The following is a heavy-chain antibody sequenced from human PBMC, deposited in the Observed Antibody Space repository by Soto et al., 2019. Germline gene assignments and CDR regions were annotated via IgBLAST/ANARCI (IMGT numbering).Heavy chain of an antibody. J-gene: IGHJ6*02. D-gene: IGHD2-8*01. V-gene: IGHV3-49*04. CDR2: IRSKAYGGTT. CDR1: GFTFGDYA. CDR3: TRGGLPNDGMDV. Sequence: PVGSLRLSCTASGFTFGDYAMSWVRQAPGKGLEWVGFIRSKAYGGTTDYAASVKVRFTISRDDFKSIAYLQMSSLKTEDTAVYYCTRGGLPNDGMDVWGQGTTVTVSS.